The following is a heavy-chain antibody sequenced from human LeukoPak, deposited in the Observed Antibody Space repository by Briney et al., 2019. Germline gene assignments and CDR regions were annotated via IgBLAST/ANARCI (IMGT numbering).Heavy chain of an antibody. CDR2: MNPNSGNT. J-gene: IGHJ6*03. CDR3: ARAPRYCSGGSCGRPYYYYMDV. D-gene: IGHD2-15*01. CDR1: GYTFISYD. Sequence: ASVTVSSRASGYTFISYDINWVRQAIGEGLEWMGWMNPNSGNTGYAQKFQGRVTMTRNTSISTAYMELSSLRSEDTAVYYCARAPRYCSGGSCGRPYYYYMDVWGKGTTVTVSS. V-gene: IGHV1-8*01.